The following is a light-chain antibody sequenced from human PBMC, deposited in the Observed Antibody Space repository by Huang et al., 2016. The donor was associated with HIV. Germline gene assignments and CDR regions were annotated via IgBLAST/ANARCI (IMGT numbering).Light chain of an antibody. V-gene: IGKV3-15*01. CDR3: QQYNNWPWT. Sequence: EIVMTQSPDTLSVSPGERATLSSRASQSVSSNLAWYQQKPGQAPRVLIYGASTRATGIPARFSGSGSGTEFTLTIGSLQSEDFAVYSCQQYNNWPWTFGQGTRVEIK. CDR2: GAS. CDR1: QSVSSN. J-gene: IGKJ1*01.